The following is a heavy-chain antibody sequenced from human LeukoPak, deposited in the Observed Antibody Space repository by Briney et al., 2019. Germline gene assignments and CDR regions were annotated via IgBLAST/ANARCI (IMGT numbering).Heavy chain of an antibody. CDR3: ARAPMAGVFIFDY. CDR1: GGTFSSYA. V-gene: IGHV1-69*06. CDR2: IIPIFGTA. Sequence: ASVKVSCKASGGTFSSYAISWVRQAPGQGLEWMGGIIPIFGTANYAQKFQGRVTITADKSTSTAYMELSSLRSEDTAVYYCARAPMAGVFIFDYWGQGTLVTVSS. D-gene: IGHD3-10*01. J-gene: IGHJ4*02.